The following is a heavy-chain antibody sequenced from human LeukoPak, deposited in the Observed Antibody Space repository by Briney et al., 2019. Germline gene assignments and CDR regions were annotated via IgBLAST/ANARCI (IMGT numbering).Heavy chain of an antibody. V-gene: IGHV3-7*04. D-gene: IGHD5-12*01. Sequence: GGSLRLSCAASGFTFSRFWMSWVRQAPEKGLEWVANIKQDGSEKYYVDSVKGRFTISRDNAKNSLYLQMNSLRAEDTAVFYCARDGTYTDYDPDFDIWGQGTLVTVSS. CDR3: ARDGTYTDYDPDFDI. CDR1: GFTFSRFW. CDR2: IKQDGSEK. J-gene: IGHJ4*02.